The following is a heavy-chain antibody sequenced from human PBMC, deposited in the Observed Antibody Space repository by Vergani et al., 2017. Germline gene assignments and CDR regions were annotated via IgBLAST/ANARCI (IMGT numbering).Heavy chain of an antibody. CDR2: ISSSGSTI. J-gene: IGHJ6*02. CDR1: GITFSIYS. CDR3: ARDSPLVXPAAIFYYYYGMDV. V-gene: IGHV3-21*02. D-gene: IGHD2-2*01. Sequence: EVQLVESGGGLVKPGGSLRLSCAASGITFSIYSTNWVRQAPGKGLEWVSSISSSGSTIYYADSVKGRFTISRDNAKNSLYLQMNSLRAEDTAVYYCARDSPLVXPAAIFYYYYGMDVWGQGTTVTVSS.